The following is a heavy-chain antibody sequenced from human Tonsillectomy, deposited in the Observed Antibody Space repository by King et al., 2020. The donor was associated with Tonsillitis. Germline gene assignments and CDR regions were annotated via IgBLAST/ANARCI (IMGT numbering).Heavy chain of an antibody. V-gene: IGHV3-23*04. CDR2: ISGSDNKT. D-gene: IGHD3-16*01. CDR1: GSTFSNYA. Sequence: VQLVESGGGLVQPGGSLRLSCAASGSTFSNYAMHWVRQAPGKGLEWVSSISGSDNKTYYAKSVKGRFTISRDNSKSTLYLQMNSLRAEDTAVYYCARDSSGDGGATVAFEIWGQGTMGTVSS. CDR3: ARDSSGDGGATVAFEI. J-gene: IGHJ3*02.